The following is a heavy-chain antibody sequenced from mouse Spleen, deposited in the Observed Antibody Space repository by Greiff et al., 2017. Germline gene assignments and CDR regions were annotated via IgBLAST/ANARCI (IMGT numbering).Heavy chain of an antibody. CDR3: AREGYYYGSSWYFDV. Sequence: VQLQQSGPGLVQPSQSLSITCTVSGFSLTSYGVHWVRQSPGKGLEWLGVIWSGGSTDYNAAFISRLSISKDNSKSQVFFKMNSLQADDTAIYYCAREGYYYGSSWYFDVWGTGTTVTVSS. J-gene: IGHJ1*03. CDR2: IWSGGST. D-gene: IGHD1-1*01. CDR1: GFSLTSYG. V-gene: IGHV2-2*01.